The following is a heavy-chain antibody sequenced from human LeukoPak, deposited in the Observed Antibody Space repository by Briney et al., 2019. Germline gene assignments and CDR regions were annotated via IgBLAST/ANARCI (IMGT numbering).Heavy chain of an antibody. V-gene: IGHV1-8*01. CDR1: GYTFTSYD. D-gene: IGHD3-10*01. J-gene: IGHJ6*03. Sequence: ASVKVSCKASGYTFTSYDINWVRQATGQGLEWMGWTNPNSGNTGYAQKFQGRVTMTRNTSISTAYMELSSLRSEDTAVYYCARTNSMVRGRKLYYYYYMDVWGKGTTVTISS. CDR3: ARTNSMVRGRKLYYYYYMDV. CDR2: TNPNSGNT.